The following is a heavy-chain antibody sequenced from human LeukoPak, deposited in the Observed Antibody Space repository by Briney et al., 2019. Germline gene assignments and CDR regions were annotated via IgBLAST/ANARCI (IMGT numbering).Heavy chain of an antibody. J-gene: IGHJ5*02. CDR3: ASTMVPPNWFDP. D-gene: IGHD3-10*01. CDR1: GGTFSCYA. CDR2: IIPIFGTA. V-gene: IGHV1-69*06. Sequence: GASVKVSCKASGGTFSCYAISWVRQAPGQGLEWMGGIIPIFGTANYAQKFQGRVTITADKSTSTAYMELSSLRSEDTAVYYCASTMVPPNWFDPWGQGTLVTVSS.